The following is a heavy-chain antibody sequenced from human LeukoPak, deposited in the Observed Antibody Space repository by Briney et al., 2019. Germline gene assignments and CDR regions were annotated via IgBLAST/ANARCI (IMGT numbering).Heavy chain of an antibody. CDR1: GFTVSSNY. V-gene: IGHV3-53*01. CDR2: IYSGGST. J-gene: IGHJ3*02. D-gene: IGHD3-22*01. CDR3: ARGGSVYYYDSSGYGAFDI. Sequence: GGSLRLSCAASGFTVSSNYMSWVRQAPRKGLEWVSVIYSGGSTYYADSVKGRFTISRDNSKNTLYLQMNSLRAEDTAVYYCARGGSVYYYDSSGYGAFDIWGQGTMVTVSS.